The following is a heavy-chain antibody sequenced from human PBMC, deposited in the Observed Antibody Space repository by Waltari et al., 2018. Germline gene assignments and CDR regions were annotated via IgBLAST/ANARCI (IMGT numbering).Heavy chain of an antibody. V-gene: IGHV4-39*01. J-gene: IGHJ4*02. CDR1: GGSISSSSYY. CDR3: ARLVGGYRDY. CDR2: IYYSGST. Sequence: QLRLQESGPGLVKPSETLSLTCTVSGGSISSSSYYWGWIRQPPGKGLEWIGSIYYSGSTYYNPSLKSRVTISVDTSKNQFSLKLSSVTAADTAVYYCARLVGGYRDYWGQGTLVTVSS. D-gene: IGHD3-16*02.